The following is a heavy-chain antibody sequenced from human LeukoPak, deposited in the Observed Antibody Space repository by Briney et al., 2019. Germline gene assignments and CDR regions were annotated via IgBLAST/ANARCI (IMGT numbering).Heavy chain of an antibody. V-gene: IGHV3-73*01. D-gene: IGHD3-22*01. Sequence: PGGSLRLSCAASGFTFSGSAMHWVRQASGKGLEWVGRIRSKANSYATAYAASVKGRFTISRDDSKNTAYLQMNSLKTEDTAVYYCYYYDSSGTSSDYWGQGTLVTVSS. CDR3: YYYDSSGTSSDY. CDR2: IRSKANSYAT. CDR1: GFTFSGSA. J-gene: IGHJ4*02.